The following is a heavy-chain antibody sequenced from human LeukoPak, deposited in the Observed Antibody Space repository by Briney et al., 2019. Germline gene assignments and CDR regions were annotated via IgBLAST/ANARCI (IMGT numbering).Heavy chain of an antibody. CDR3: ARDGLSYYGSGSYYLFDY. J-gene: IGHJ4*02. CDR2: IHFDGNVK. V-gene: IGHV3-30*02. Sequence: GGSPRLSCAASGFTFSTSAMHWVRQAPGKGLEWVSLIHFDGNVKNYADSVKGRFTISRDNSKNTLYLQMSSLRAEDTAVYYCARDGLSYYGSGSYYLFDYWGQGTLVTVSS. CDR1: GFTFSTSA. D-gene: IGHD3-10*01.